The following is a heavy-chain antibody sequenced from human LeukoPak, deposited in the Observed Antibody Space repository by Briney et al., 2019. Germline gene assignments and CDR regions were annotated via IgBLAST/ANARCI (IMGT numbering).Heavy chain of an antibody. D-gene: IGHD3-22*01. J-gene: IGHJ4*02. CDR2: ISYDGSKK. Sequence: GGSLRLSCAASGFTFSSYAMHWVRQAPGKGLEWVAVISYDGSKKYYADSVKGRFTISRDNSKNTLYLQMNSLRAEDTAVYYCARVDDSSGYYSLGIDYWGQGTLVTVSS. V-gene: IGHV3-30-3*01. CDR3: ARVDDSSGYYSLGIDY. CDR1: GFTFSSYA.